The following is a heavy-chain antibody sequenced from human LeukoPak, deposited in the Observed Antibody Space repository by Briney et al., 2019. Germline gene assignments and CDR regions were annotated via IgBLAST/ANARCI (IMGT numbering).Heavy chain of an antibody. CDR2: IWYDGNHQ. J-gene: IGHJ4*02. CDR1: GFSFPNYG. V-gene: IGHV3-33*01. Sequence: GGSLRLSCAASGFSFPNYGIHWVRQAPGKGLEWVALIWYDGNHQYYADSVKGRFIISRDNSTNTVYLQMHSLRAEDMAIYYCARDCSGGACSSRYLDYWGQGTLVTVSS. D-gene: IGHD2-15*01. CDR3: ARDCSGGACSSRYLDY.